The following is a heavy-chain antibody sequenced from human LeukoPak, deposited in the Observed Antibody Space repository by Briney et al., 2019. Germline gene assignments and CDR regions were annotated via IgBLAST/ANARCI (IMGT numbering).Heavy chain of an antibody. CDR1: GFTFSSYA. CDR2: ISGSGGST. V-gene: IGHV3-23*01. J-gene: IGHJ4*01. D-gene: IGHD1-26*01. Sequence: GASLRLSCAASGFTFSSYAMSWVRQAPGKGLEWVSAISGSGGSTYYADSVKGRFTISRDNSKNTLYLQMNSLGAEDTAVYYCAKTRGGELPPFDYWGHGTLVTVSS. CDR3: AKTRGGELPPFDY.